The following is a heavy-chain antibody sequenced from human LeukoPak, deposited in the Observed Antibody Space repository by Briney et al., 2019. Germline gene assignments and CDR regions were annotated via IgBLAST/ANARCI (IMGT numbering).Heavy chain of an antibody. CDR1: GFTFSSHW. CDR2: IKQDGSEK. D-gene: IGHD3-16*01. J-gene: IGHJ4*02. V-gene: IGHV3-7*01. CDR3: ASLNYGQVWGSPHYYFDY. Sequence: PGRSLRLSCAASGFTFSSHWMAWVRQAPGKGLEWVANIKQDGSEKYYLDSMKGRFTISRDNAKNSLYLQVNSLRVEDTAVYYCASLNYGQVWGSPHYYFDYWGQGILVTVSS.